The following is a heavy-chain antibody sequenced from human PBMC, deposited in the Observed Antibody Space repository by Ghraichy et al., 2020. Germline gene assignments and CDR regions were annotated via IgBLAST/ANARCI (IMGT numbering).Heavy chain of an antibody. CDR2: IYYSGST. D-gene: IGHD3/OR15-3a*01. V-gene: IGHV4-39*01. CDR1: GGSISSSSYY. CDR3: ARLELGWTTLDY. J-gene: IGHJ4*02. Sequence: SETLSLTCTVSGGSISSSSYYWGWIRQPPGKGLEWIGSIYYSGSTYYNPSLKSRVTISVDTSKNQFSLKLSSVTAADTAVYYCARLELGWTTLDYWGQGTLVTVSS.